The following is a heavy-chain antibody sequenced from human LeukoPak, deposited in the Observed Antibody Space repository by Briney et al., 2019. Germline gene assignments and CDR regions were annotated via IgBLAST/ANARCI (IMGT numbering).Heavy chain of an antibody. CDR1: GFTFSSYW. CDR3: ARDRGNSHFDY. V-gene: IGHV3-7*01. Sequence: GGSLRLSCAASGFTFSSYWMNWVRQAPGKGLEWVANIKQDGSGKYSVDSLKGRFTISRDNAKNSLYLQMNSLRAEDTAVYYCARDRGNSHFDYWGQGTLVTVSS. J-gene: IGHJ4*02. D-gene: IGHD3-10*01. CDR2: IKQDGSGK.